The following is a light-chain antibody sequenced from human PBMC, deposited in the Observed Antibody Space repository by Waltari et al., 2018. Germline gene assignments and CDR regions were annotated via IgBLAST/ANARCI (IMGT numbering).Light chain of an antibody. CDR2: KVS. V-gene: IGKV2-30*02. CDR3: QQYYSEPIT. CDR1: QSFVHSDGNTY. Sequence: DVVMTQSPLSLPITPGQPASISCRSSQSFVHSDGNTYLSWYQQKPGQPPRLLIYKVSNRESGVPDRFSGSGSGTDFTLTISSLQAEDVAVYYCQQYYSEPITFGGGTKVEIK. J-gene: IGKJ4*01.